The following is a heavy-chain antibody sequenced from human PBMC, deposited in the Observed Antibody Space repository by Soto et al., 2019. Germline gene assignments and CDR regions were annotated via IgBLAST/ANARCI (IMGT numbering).Heavy chain of an antibody. CDR1: GFTLSSYS. Sequence: PGGSLRLSCAASGFTLSSYSTNWVRQAPGKGLEWVSSISSSSTYIYYADSVKGRFTISRDNAKNSVYLQMSSLRAEDTAVYYCAREAGGVSATIHLDSWGPGTLVTVSS. CDR3: AREAGGVSATIHLDS. CDR2: ISSSSTYI. V-gene: IGHV3-21*01. D-gene: IGHD2-15*01. J-gene: IGHJ4*02.